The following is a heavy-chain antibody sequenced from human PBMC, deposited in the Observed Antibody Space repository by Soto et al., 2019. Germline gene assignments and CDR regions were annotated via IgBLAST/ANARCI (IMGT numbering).Heavy chain of an antibody. CDR2: LSGSGGTT. J-gene: IGHJ3*02. CDR1: GFTFSSYA. D-gene: IGHD3-9*01. CDR3: AKRAYFDRLLGAFDI. V-gene: IGHV3-23*01. Sequence: GGSLRLSCAASGFTFSSYAMSWVRQTPGKGLEWVSTLSGSGGTTYYADSVKGQFTISRDNSKSTLYLQMNSLRAEDTAVYYCAKRAYFDRLLGAFDIWGQGTMVTVSS.